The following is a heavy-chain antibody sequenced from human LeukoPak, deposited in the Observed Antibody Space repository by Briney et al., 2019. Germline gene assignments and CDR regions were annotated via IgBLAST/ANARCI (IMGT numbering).Heavy chain of an antibody. D-gene: IGHD3-3*01. CDR3: ASLNLEWDSFDP. CDR2: IYSGGST. CDR1: GFTVSSNY. J-gene: IGHJ5*02. Sequence: GGSLRLSCAASGFTVSSNYMSWVRQAPGKGLEWVSVIYSGGSTYYAASVKGRFTISRDNSKNTLYHQMNSLIAEDTAVYYCASLNLEWDSFDPGGQGTLVTVS. V-gene: IGHV3-53*01.